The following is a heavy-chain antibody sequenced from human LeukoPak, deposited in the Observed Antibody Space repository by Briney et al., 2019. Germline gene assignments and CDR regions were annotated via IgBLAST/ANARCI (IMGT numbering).Heavy chain of an antibody. CDR3: AKDAQRGFDYSNSFQY. V-gene: IGHV3-33*06. CDR2: IWSDATNM. Sequence: GGSLRLSCAASGFIFTDYGFHWVRQTPGKGLEWVAAIWSDATNMYYENSVKGRFFIQRDDFQNTVYFQMSSLRAEDTAVYYCAKDAQRGFDYSNSFQYWGQGSLVTVSS. J-gene: IGHJ4*02. D-gene: IGHD4-11*01. CDR1: GFIFTDYG.